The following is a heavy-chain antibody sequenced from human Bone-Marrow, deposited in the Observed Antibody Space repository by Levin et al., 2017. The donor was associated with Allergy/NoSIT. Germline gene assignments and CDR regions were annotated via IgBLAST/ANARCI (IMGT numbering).Heavy chain of an antibody. CDR2: IDWDDDK. CDR1: GFSLRANRMC. J-gene: IGHJ4*02. D-gene: IGHD6-13*01. V-gene: IGHV2-70*17. Sequence: SGPTLVKPTQTLTLTCTFSGFSLRANRMCVSWIRQPPGKALEWLARIDWDDDKFYSTSLKTRLTISKDTSKNQVVLTMTNVDPVDTATYYCARMSVLSSTYKEAYYFCDYWGQGALVTVSS. CDR3: ARMSVLSSTYKEAYYFCDY.